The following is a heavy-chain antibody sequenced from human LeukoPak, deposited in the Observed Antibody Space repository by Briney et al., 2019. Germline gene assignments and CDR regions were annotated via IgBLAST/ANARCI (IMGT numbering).Heavy chain of an antibody. J-gene: IGHJ4*02. CDR1: GFTVSSNY. CDR2: IYSGGST. Sequence: SGGSLRLSCAASGFTVSSNYMSWVRQAPGKGLEWVSVIYSGGSTYYADSVKGRFTISRDNSKNTVFLQMNSLRAEDTAVYYCARGYSSAWYHYWGQGTLVTVSS. CDR3: ARGYSSAWYHY. D-gene: IGHD6-19*01. V-gene: IGHV3-66*01.